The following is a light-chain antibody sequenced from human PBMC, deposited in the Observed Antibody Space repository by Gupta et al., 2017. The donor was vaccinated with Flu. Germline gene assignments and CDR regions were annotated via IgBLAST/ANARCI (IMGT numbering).Light chain of an antibody. V-gene: IGKV1-39*01. CDR2: AAS. CDR1: QSISSY. CDR3: QQSYSTPL. J-gene: IGKJ3*01. Sequence: DIQMTQSPSSLSASVGDRVTITCRASQSISSYLNWYQQKPGKAPKLLIYAASSLQSGVPSRFSGSGSGTGFTLTISSLQPEDFATYYCQQSYSTPLFGPGTKVDIK.